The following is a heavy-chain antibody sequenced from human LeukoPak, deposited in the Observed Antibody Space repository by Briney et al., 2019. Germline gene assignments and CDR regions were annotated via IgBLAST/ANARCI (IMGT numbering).Heavy chain of an antibody. CDR1: GGTFSSYT. V-gene: IGHV1-69*02. CDR3: ARAMDYSNYARYFDY. Sequence: SVKVSCKASGGTFSSYTISWVRQAPRQGLEWMGRIIPILGIANYAQKFQGRVTITADKSTSTAYMELSSLRSEDTAVYYCARAMDYSNYARYFDYWGQGTLVTVSS. CDR2: IIPILGIA. J-gene: IGHJ4*02. D-gene: IGHD4-11*01.